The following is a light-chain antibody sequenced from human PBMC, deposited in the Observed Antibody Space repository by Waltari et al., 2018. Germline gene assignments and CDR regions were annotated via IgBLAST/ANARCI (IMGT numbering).Light chain of an antibody. Sequence: QSALTQPASVSGSPGQSITISCTGSMNDIGFFHYVSWYQHHPGQAPKLLFYDVSNRPSGVSSRFSVYKSGSTASLAISGLQTEDESDYYCCSYTGTDTYVFGTGTKVTVL. CDR2: DVS. V-gene: IGLV2-14*01. CDR1: MNDIGFFHY. CDR3: CSYTGTDTYV. J-gene: IGLJ1*01.